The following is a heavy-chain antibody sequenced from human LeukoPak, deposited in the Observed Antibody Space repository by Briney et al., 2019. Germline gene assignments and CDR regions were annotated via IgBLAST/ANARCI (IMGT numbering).Heavy chain of an antibody. CDR1: GFTVSSNY. Sequence: PGGSLRLSCAASGFTVSSNYMSWVRQAPGKGLEWVANIKQDGSEKYYVDSVKGRFTISRDNAKNSLYLQMNSLRAEDTAVYYCARDRYYGSGRWGRGTLVTVSS. D-gene: IGHD3-10*01. V-gene: IGHV3-7*05. CDR2: IKQDGSEK. CDR3: ARDRYYGSGR. J-gene: IGHJ2*01.